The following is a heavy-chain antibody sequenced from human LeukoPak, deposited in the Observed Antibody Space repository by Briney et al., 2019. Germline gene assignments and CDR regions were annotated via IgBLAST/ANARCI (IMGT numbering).Heavy chain of an antibody. J-gene: IGHJ4*02. CDR3: ARQGVGATDC. D-gene: IGHD1-26*01. V-gene: IGHV4-39*01. CDR1: GGSISSGGYY. CDR2: ITYSGST. Sequence: SETLSLTCTVSGGSISSGGYYWSWIRQHPGKGLEWIGSITYSGSTYYNPSLESRVTISVDTSKNQFSLRLISVTAVDTAVYYCARQGVGATDCWGQGTLVTVSS.